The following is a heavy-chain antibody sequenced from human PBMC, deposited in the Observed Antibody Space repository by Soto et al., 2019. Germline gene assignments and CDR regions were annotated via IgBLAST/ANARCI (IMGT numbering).Heavy chain of an antibody. CDR3: AKDRRAGGNCGFYSDF. CDR2: SSATGAGT. D-gene: IGHD1-7*01. J-gene: IGHJ4*02. Sequence: EVQLLESGGGLVQPGGSLRLSCAASGFTFSSYGMTWVRQAPGKGLEWVSFSSATGAGTYYADSVKGRFTISRDNSKNTLYLQMTSLRADDTAVYYCAKDRRAGGNCGFYSDFWGQGALVIVSS. CDR1: GFTFSSYG. V-gene: IGHV3-23*01.